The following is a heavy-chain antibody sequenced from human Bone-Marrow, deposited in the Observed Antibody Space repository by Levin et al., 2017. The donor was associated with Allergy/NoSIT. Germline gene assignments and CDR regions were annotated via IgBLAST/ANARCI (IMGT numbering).Heavy chain of an antibody. CDR3: ARTLFAYGDYYFGMDV. Sequence: SQTLSLTCNVSGGSMYSFYWTWIRQPPGKGLEWIGNIYYSGSTDYNPSVRSRVTMSVDLSKNLFSLNLLSVTAADTAVYYCARTLFAYGDYYFGMDVWGQGTTVTVSS. V-gene: IGHV4-59*12. CDR2: IYYSGST. J-gene: IGHJ6*02. D-gene: IGHD4-17*01. CDR1: GGSMYSFY.